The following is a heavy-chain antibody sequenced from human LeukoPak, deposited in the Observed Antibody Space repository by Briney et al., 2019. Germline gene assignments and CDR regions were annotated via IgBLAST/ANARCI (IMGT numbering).Heavy chain of an antibody. CDR1: GDSVSSNSAA. J-gene: IGHJ5*02. Sequence: SQTLSLTCAISGDSVSSNSAAWHWIRQSPSRGLEWLGRTYYRSRWYSNYAPSVKSRITINPDTSKNQFSLQPNSVAPEDTAVYYCVRDREPNWFDPWGQGTLVTVSS. CDR2: TYYRSRWYS. V-gene: IGHV6-1*01. D-gene: IGHD5-24*01. CDR3: VRDREPNWFDP.